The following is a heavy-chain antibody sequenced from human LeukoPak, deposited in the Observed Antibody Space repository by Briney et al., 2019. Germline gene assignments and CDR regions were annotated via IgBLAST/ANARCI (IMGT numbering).Heavy chain of an antibody. V-gene: IGHV3-48*04. D-gene: IGHD3-10*01. CDR1: GFTFSNYW. CDR3: AREGSYGMDV. J-gene: IGHJ6*02. Sequence: GGSLRLSCAASGFTFSNYWMNWVRQAPGKGLEWVSYISSSSSTIYYADSVKGRFTISRDNAKNSLYLQMNSLRAEDTAVYYCAREGSYGMDVWGQGTTVTVSS. CDR2: ISSSSSTI.